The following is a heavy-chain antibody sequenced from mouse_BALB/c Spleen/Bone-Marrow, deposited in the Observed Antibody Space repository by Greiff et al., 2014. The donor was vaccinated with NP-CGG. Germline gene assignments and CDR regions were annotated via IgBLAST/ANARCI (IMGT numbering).Heavy chain of an antibody. Sequence: LEESGAGLVKPGASVKLSCKASGYTFTSYYMYWVKQRPGQGLEWIGGINPSNGGTNFNEKFKSKATLTVDKSSSTAYMQLSSLTSEDSAVYYCTRGDDYDEKFAYWGQGTLVTVSA. CDR2: INPSNGGT. J-gene: IGHJ3*01. D-gene: IGHD2-4*01. V-gene: IGHV1S81*02. CDR3: TRGDDYDEKFAY. CDR1: GYTFTSYY.